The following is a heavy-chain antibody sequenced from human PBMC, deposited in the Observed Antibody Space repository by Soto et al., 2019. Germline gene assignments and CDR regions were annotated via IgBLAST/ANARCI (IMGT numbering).Heavy chain of an antibody. D-gene: IGHD6-13*01. CDR1: GYSFTSYW. Sequence: GESLKISCKGSGYSFTSYWIGWVRQMPGKGLEWMGIIYPGDSDTRYSPSFQGQVTISADKSISTAYLQWSSLKASDTAMYYCARRVRYSSSWYAYSSWTRQHVYFDYWGQGTLVTVSS. CDR2: IYPGDSDT. V-gene: IGHV5-51*01. CDR3: ARRVRYSSSWYAYSSWTRQHVYFDY. J-gene: IGHJ4*02.